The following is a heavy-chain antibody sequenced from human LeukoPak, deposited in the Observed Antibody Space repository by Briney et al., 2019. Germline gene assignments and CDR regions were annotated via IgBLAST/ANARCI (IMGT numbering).Heavy chain of an antibody. J-gene: IGHJ4*02. CDR2: MCHSGST. D-gene: IGHD2-8*01. V-gene: IGHV4-38-2*01. CDR1: GYSISSGYC. CDR3: ARRPLDVLMVHTPDAQDY. Sequence: SETLSLTCAVSGYSISSGYCWGWIRQPPGQGLEWIGSMCHSGSTYYNPSLKSRVTISVDTSKNQFSLKLSSATAADTAVYYCARRPLDVLMVHTPDAQDYWGQGTLVTVSS.